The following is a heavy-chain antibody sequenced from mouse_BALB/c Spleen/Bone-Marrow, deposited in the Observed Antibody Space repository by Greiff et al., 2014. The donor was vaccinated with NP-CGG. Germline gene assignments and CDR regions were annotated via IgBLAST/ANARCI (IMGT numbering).Heavy chain of an antibody. V-gene: IGHV1-14*01. Sequence: VQLQQSGPELVKPGASVKMSCKASGYTFTSYVMHWVKQKPGQGLEWIGYINPYNDGTKYNEKFKGKATLTSDKSSSTAYMELSSLTSEDSAVYYCARERTAQATSFAYWGQGTLVTVSA. CDR3: ARERTAQATSFAY. CDR2: INPYNDGT. D-gene: IGHD3-2*02. CDR1: GYTFTSYV. J-gene: IGHJ3*01.